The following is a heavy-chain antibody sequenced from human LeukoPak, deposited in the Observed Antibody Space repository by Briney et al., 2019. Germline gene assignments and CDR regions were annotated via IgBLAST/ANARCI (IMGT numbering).Heavy chain of an antibody. V-gene: IGHV4-59*08. J-gene: IGHJ6*02. CDR1: GGSISSYY. CDR3: ARQGPYSSGWYYYYGMDV. D-gene: IGHD6-19*01. Sequence: SETLTLTCTVSGGSISSYYWSWIRQPPGKGLEWIGYIYYSGSTNYNPSLKSRVTISVDTSKNQFSLKLSSVTAADTAVYYCARQGPYSSGWYYYYGMDVWGQGTTVTVSS. CDR2: IYYSGST.